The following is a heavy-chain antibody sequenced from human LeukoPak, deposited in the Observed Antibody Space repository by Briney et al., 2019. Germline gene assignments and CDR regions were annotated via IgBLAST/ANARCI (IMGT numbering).Heavy chain of an antibody. J-gene: IGHJ4*02. D-gene: IGHD1-26*01. CDR2: IYYSGST. V-gene: IGHV4-59*12. CDR1: GGSISSYY. Sequence: SETLSLTCTVSGGSISSYYWSRIRQPPGKGLEWIGSIYYSGSTYYNPSLKSRVTISVDTSKNQFSLKLSSVTAADTAVYYCARHTTIIDYWGQGTLVTVSS. CDR3: ARHTTIIDY.